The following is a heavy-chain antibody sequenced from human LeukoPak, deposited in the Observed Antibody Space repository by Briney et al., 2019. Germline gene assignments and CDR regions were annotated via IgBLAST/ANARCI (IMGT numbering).Heavy chain of an antibody. D-gene: IGHD3-22*01. J-gene: IGHJ4*02. CDR2: INHSGST. Sequence: PSETLSLTCAVYSGSFSGYYWSWIRQPPGKGLEWIGEINHSGSTNYNPSLKSRVTISVDTSKKQFSLKLSSVTAADTAVYYCVTYYFDSSGPKKNYWGQGTLVTVSS. CDR1: SGSFSGYY. V-gene: IGHV4-34*01. CDR3: VTYYFDSSGPKKNY.